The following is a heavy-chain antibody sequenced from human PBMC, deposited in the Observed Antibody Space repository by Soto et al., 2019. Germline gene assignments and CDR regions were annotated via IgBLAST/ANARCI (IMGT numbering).Heavy chain of an antibody. CDR3: ARAVGPFDY. CDR1: GFTFSTYG. J-gene: IGHJ4*02. CDR2: LWYDGSHK. V-gene: IGHV3-33*01. D-gene: IGHD1-26*01. Sequence: QVQLVESGGGVVQPGRSLRLSCAASGFTFSTYGMHWVRQAPGMGLEWVAVLWYDGSHKDYADSVKGRFTISRDNSKNTLYQQMNSLRVEDTALYYCARAVGPFDYWGQGTLVTVSS.